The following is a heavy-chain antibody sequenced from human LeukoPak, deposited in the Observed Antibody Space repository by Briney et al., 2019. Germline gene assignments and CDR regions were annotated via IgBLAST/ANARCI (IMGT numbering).Heavy chain of an antibody. V-gene: IGHV3-7*03. CDR1: GFTFSSYW. CDR2: IKQDGSEK. D-gene: IGHD4-23*01. Sequence: GGSLRLSCAASGFTFSSYWMSWVRQAPGKGLEWVANIKQDGSEKYYVDSVKGRFTISRDNAKNSLYLQMNSLRAEDTAVYYCARRAGGYSHPYDYWGQGILVTVSS. CDR3: ARRAGGYSHPYDY. J-gene: IGHJ4*02.